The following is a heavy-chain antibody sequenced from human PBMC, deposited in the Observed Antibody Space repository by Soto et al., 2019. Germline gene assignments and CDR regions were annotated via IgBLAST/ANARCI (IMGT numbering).Heavy chain of an antibody. CDR3: ARDDFGGVGASAY. D-gene: IGHD1-26*01. Sequence: QVQLVQSGAEVKKPGASVTISCKASGYTFISDYMHWVRQAPGQGLEWMGRIKPSDGSTIYSQICQGRFSVTRDTSTTPVYMELSSVRSEDTAGYYCARDDFGGVGASAYWGQGTLVTVSS. CDR2: IKPSDGST. CDR1: GYTFISDY. J-gene: IGHJ4*02. V-gene: IGHV1-46*03.